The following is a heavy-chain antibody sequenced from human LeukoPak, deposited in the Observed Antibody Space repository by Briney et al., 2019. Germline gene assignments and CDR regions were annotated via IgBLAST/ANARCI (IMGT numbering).Heavy chain of an antibody. CDR2: IYYSGGT. J-gene: IGHJ4*02. V-gene: IGHV4-59*01. CDR1: GGSISSYY. D-gene: IGHD3-10*01. CDR3: AGEVDGSGSYHFDY. Sequence: SETLLLICSVSGGSISSYYWSWIRQPPGKGLEWIRYIYYSGGTNYNPSLTSRVTISVDTSKNQFFLKLSSVAAADTAVYYCAGEVDGSGSYHFDYWGQGTLVTVSS.